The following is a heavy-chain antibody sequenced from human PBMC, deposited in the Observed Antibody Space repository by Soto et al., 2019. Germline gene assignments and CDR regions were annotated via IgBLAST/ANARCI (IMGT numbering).Heavy chain of an antibody. V-gene: IGHV7-4-1*01. CDR3: VSSSTSCYSWDAFDI. Sequence: QVQLVQSGSELKKPGASVKVSCKASGYTFTSYAMNWVRQAPGQGLEWMGWINTNTGNPTYAQGFTGRFVFSLDTFVSTAYLQICSLKAEDTAVYYCVSSSTSCYSWDAFDIWGQGTMVTVSS. CDR1: GYTFTSYA. D-gene: IGHD2-2*01. J-gene: IGHJ3*02. CDR2: INTNTGNP.